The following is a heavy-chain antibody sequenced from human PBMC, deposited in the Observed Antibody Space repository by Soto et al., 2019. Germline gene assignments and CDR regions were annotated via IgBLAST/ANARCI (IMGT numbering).Heavy chain of an antibody. CDR3: ARYRREAVAGYTLDN. J-gene: IGHJ4*02. D-gene: IGHD6-13*01. CDR2: VYNSGST. V-gene: IGHV4-59*01. Sequence: KTSETLSLTCTVSGGSISSNYWTWIRQPPGKGLEWIGYVYNSGSTNYNPSRKSRVTISEDTSKSQFSLKVNSMTAAETAVYYCARYRREAVAGYTLDNWGQGILVTVSS. CDR1: GGSISSNY.